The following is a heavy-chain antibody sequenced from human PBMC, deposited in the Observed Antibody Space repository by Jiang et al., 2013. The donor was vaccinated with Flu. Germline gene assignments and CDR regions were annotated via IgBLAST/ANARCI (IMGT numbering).Heavy chain of an antibody. J-gene: IGHJ3*02. D-gene: IGHD2-8*01. Sequence: RSLRLSCAASGFTFSSYGMHWVRQAPGKGLEWVAVISYDGSNKYYADSVKGRFTISRDNSKNTLYLQMNSLRAEDTAVYYCAGVYAIQAGAFDIWGQGTMVTVSS. V-gene: IGHV3-30*03. CDR3: AGVYAIQAGAFDI. CDR1: GFTFSSYG. CDR2: ISYDGSNK.